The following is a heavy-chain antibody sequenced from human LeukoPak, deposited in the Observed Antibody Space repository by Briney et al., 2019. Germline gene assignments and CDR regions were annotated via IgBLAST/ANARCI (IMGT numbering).Heavy chain of an antibody. CDR2: IYTSGST. Sequence: SETLSLTCTVSGGSISSGSYYWSWIRQPAGKGLEWIGRIYTSGSTNYNPSLKSRVTISVDTSKNQFSLKLSSVTAADTAVYYCARGPLGGSYYPNYYYYYYMDVWGKGTTVTVSS. CDR3: ARGPLGGSYYPNYYYYYYMDV. D-gene: IGHD1-26*01. V-gene: IGHV4-61*02. J-gene: IGHJ6*03. CDR1: GGSISSGSYY.